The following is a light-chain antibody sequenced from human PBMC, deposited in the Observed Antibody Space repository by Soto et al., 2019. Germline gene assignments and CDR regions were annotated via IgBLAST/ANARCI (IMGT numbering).Light chain of an antibody. CDR3: QQYGTSPRWT. CDR2: GAS. V-gene: IGKV4-1*01. CDR1: QSVLNSSNNKNY. Sequence: DILMTQSPDSLAVSLGETPAINCESSQSVLNSSNNKNYLAWYQHKPGQAPSVLIFGASTRANGVPDRFSGSGSGTDFTLTISRLDPADFAVYYCQQYGTSPRWTFGQGTKVDIK. J-gene: IGKJ1*01.